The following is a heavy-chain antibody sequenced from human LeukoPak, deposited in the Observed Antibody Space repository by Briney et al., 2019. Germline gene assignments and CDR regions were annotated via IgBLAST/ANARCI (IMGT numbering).Heavy chain of an antibody. Sequence: GGSLRLSCAASGFTFSSYWMSWVRQAPGKGLEWVANIKQDGSEKYCVDSVKGRFTISRDNAKNSLYLQMNSLRAEDTAVYYCARVMYSSGWSFDYWGQGTLVTVSS. CDR1: GFTFSSYW. D-gene: IGHD6-19*01. V-gene: IGHV3-7*01. CDR3: ARVMYSSGWSFDY. J-gene: IGHJ4*02. CDR2: IKQDGSEK.